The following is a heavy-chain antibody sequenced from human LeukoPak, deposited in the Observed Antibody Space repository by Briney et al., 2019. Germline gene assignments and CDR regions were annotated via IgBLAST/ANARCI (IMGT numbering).Heavy chain of an antibody. CDR1: GGSISSGSYY. J-gene: IGHJ4*02. Sequence: ASENLSLTCTVSGGSISSGSYYWSWIRQPAGKGLEWIGRIYTSGSTNYNPSLKSRVTISVDTSKNQFSLRLSSVTAADTAVYYCAREGGSYYHDSIGYYRRPFDYWGQGTLVTVSS. V-gene: IGHV4-61*02. CDR3: AREGGSYYHDSIGYYRRPFDY. CDR2: IYTSGST. D-gene: IGHD3-22*01.